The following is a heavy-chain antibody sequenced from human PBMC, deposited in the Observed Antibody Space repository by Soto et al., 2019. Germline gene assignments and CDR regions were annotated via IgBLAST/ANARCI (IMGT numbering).Heavy chain of an antibody. CDR3: ARDTHSAGGWFDT. V-gene: IGHV1-69*17. J-gene: IGHJ5*02. D-gene: IGHD2-15*01. Sequence: QVQLVQSGAEVKKPGSSVKVSCKASGGTSRSLSITWVRQAPGQGLEWMGGITPHFGITNYPQKFQGRLTITADKSTGTVYLALSSLRSEDTAVYYCARDTHSAGGWFDTWGRGTLVTVSS. CDR1: GGTSRSLS. CDR2: ITPHFGIT.